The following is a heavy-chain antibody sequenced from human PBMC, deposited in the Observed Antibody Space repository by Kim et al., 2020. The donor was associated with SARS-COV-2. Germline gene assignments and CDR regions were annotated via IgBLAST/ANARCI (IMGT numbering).Heavy chain of an antibody. Sequence: ADAVKGRFTISSDNSKNTLYLQMNSRRAEDTAVYYCAKEAANWAHYGMDVWGQGTTVTVSS. CDR3: AKEAANWAHYGMDV. J-gene: IGHJ6*02. V-gene: IGHV3-23*01. D-gene: IGHD7-27*01.